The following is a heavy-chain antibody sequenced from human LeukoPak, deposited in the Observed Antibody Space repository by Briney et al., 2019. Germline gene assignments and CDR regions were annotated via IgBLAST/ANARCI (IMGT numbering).Heavy chain of an antibody. J-gene: IGHJ4*02. V-gene: IGHV1-46*01. CDR1: GYTFTGYY. CDR2: LNPSGGGT. Sequence: GASVKVSCKASGYTFTGYYMHWVRQAPGQGLEWMGILNPSGGGTTYAQKFQGRVTMTRDTSTSTVYMELSSLRSEDTAVYYCARDPYISGTTSLLDYWGQGTLVTVSS. D-gene: IGHD1-20*01. CDR3: ARDPYISGTTSLLDY.